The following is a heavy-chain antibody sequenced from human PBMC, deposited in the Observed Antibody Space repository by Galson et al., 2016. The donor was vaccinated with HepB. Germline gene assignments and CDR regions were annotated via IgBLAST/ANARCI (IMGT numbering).Heavy chain of an antibody. CDR3: ARDPTMVRGNNYYYYGMDV. Sequence: SVKVSCKASGGTFSSYAISWVRQAPGQGLEWMGGIIPIFGTANYAQKFQGRVTITADESTSTVYTELSSLRSEDTAVYFCARDPTMVRGNNYYYYGMDVWGQGTTVTVSS. J-gene: IGHJ6*02. CDR1: GGTFSSYA. CDR2: IIPIFGTA. V-gene: IGHV1-69*13. D-gene: IGHD3-10*01.